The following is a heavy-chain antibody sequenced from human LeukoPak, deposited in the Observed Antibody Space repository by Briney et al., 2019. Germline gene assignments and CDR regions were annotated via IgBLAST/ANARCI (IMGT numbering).Heavy chain of an antibody. CDR1: GGTFSSYA. CDR2: IIPIFGTA. D-gene: IGHD5-12*01. V-gene: IGHV1-69*13. CDR3: ARGNSGYDLTSSDY. J-gene: IGHJ4*02. Sequence: SVKVSCKASGGTFSSYAISWVRQAPGQGLEWMGGIIPIFGTANYAQKFQGRVTITADESTSTAYMELSSLRSEDTAVYYCARGNSGYDLTSSDYWGQGTLVTVSS.